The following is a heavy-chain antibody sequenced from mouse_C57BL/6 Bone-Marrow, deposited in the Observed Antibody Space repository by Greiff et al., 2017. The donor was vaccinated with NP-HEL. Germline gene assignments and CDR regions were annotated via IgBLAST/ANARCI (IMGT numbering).Heavy chain of an antibody. CDR1: GFNIKNTY. Sequence: DVQLQESVAELVRPGALVKLSCTASGFNIKNTYMHWVKQRPEQGLEWIGRIDPANGNTKYAPKFQGKATITADTSSNTAYLQLSSLTAEDTAIYYCARGGAYYSNSYPYYFDYWGQGTTLTVSS. D-gene: IGHD2-5*01. CDR3: ARGGAYYSNSYPYYFDY. V-gene: IGHV14-3*01. CDR2: IDPANGNT. J-gene: IGHJ2*01.